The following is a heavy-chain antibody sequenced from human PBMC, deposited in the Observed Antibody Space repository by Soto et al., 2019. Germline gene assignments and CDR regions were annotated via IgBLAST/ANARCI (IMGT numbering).Heavy chain of an antibody. Sequence: XGTLSLTCTVSGGSISSYYWSWIRQPPGKGLEWIGYIYYSGSTNYNPSLKSRVTISVDTSKNQFSLKLSSVTAADTAVYYCARILSSGYYQSSLTFDYWGQGTLVTVSS. D-gene: IGHD3-22*01. CDR3: ARILSSGYYQSSLTFDY. CDR1: GGSISSYY. V-gene: IGHV4-59*01. J-gene: IGHJ4*02. CDR2: IYYSGST.